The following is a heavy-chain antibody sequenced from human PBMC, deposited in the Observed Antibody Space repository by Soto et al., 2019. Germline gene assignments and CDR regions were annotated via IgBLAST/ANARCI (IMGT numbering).Heavy chain of an antibody. V-gene: IGHV1-8*01. J-gene: IGHJ6*02. CDR3: ATDQIGYCTNGVLFTGDYGMDV. Sequence: ASVKVSCKASGYTFTSYDINWVRQATGQGLEWMGWMNPNSGNTGYAQKFQGRVTMTRNTSISTAYMELSSLRSEGTAVYYCATDQIGYCTNGVLFTGDYGMDVCGQGTTVTVS. CDR1: GYTFTSYD. D-gene: IGHD2-8*01. CDR2: MNPNSGNT.